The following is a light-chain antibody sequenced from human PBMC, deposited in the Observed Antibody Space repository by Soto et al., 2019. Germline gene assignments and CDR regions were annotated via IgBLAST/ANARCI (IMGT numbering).Light chain of an antibody. CDR2: GAS. V-gene: IGKV3D-15*01. J-gene: IGKJ5*01. CDR3: QQYKNWPSIT. CDR1: QSVSSN. Sequence: EIVMTQSPATLSVSPGERATLSFRSSQSVSSNLAWYQQKPGQAPRLVIYGASTRATGIPARFSGIVSGTEFTLTISSLQSQDFAVYYGQQYKNWPSITFGQGTRLEIK.